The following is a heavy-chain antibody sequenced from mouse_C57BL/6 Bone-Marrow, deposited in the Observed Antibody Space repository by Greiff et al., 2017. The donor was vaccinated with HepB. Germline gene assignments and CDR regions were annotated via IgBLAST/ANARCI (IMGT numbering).Heavy chain of an antibody. CDR1: GYTFTDYY. V-gene: IGHV1-26*01. J-gene: IGHJ3*01. CDR3: ARGSYLAWFAY. CDR2: INPNNGGT. D-gene: IGHD1-1*01. Sequence: EVQLQQSGPELVKPGASVKISCKASGYTFTDYYMNWVKQSHGKSLEWIGDINPNNGGTSYNQKFKGKATLTVDKSSSTAYMELRSLTSEDSAVYYCARGSYLAWFAYWGQGTLVTVSA.